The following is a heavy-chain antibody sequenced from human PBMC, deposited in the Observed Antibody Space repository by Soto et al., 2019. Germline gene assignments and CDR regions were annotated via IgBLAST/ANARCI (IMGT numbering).Heavy chain of an antibody. D-gene: IGHD1-26*01. J-gene: IGHJ5*02. CDR2: INSDGSST. Sequence: GGSLRLSCAASGFTFSSYWMHWVRQAPGKGLVWVSRINSDGSSTNYADSVKGRFTISRDNAKNTLYLQMNSLRAEDTSLYYCERDQGSWDGWFDPWGQGTLVTVSS. V-gene: IGHV3-74*01. CDR1: GFTFSSYW. CDR3: ERDQGSWDGWFDP.